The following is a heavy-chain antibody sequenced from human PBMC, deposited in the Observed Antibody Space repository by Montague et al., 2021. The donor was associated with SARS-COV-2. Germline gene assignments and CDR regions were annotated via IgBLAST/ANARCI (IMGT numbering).Heavy chain of an antibody. CDR2: INHSGST. V-gene: IGHV4-34*01. D-gene: IGHD3-16*02. J-gene: IGHJ5*02. Sequence: SETLSLTCAVYGGSFSGYYWSWIRQPPGKGLEWIGEINHSGSTNYNPSLKSRVTISVDTSKNQFSLKLSSVNAADTAVYYCARGYDYVWGSYRYLHWFDPWGQGTLVTVSS. CDR3: ARGYDYVWGSYRYLHWFDP. CDR1: GGSFSGYY.